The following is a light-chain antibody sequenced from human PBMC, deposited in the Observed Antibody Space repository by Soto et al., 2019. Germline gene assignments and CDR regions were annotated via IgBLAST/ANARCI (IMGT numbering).Light chain of an antibody. V-gene: IGLV2-8*01. J-gene: IGLJ1*01. CDR1: SSDVGGNNY. CDR2: EVS. Sequence: QSALTQPPSASGTPGQTITIPYTGTSSDVGGNNYGSWHQQHPGKAPKLMIYEVSKRPSGVPDRFSGSKSGNTASLTVSGRQAEDEADYYCSSYTGSNNFVFGTGTKVTVL. CDR3: SSYTGSNNFV.